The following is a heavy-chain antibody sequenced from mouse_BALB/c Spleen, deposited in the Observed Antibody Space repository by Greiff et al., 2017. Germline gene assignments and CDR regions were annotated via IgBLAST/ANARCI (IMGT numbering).Heavy chain of an antibody. CDR2: INPGSGGT. CDR3: ARDTTVVAWYFDV. D-gene: IGHD1-1*01. Sequence: QVQLQQSGAELVRPGTSVKVSCKASGYAFTNYLIEWVKQRPGQGLEWIGVINPGSGGTSYNEKFKGKATLTADKSSSTAYMQLSSLTSDDSAVYCCARDTTVVAWYFDVWGAGTTVTVSS. CDR1: GYAFTNYL. J-gene: IGHJ1*01. V-gene: IGHV1-54*01.